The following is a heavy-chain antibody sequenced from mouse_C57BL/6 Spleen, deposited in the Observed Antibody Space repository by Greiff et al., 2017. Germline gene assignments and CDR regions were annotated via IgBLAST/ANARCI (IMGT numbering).Heavy chain of an antibody. D-gene: IGHD4-1*01. CDR3: AREGTGTHFDY. Sequence: EVKVEESGPGLVKPSQSLSLTCSVTGYSITSGYYWNWIRQFPGNKLEWMGYISYDGSNNYNPSLKNRISITRDTSKNQFFLKLNSVTTEDTATYYCAREGTGTHFDYWGQGTTLTVSS. J-gene: IGHJ2*01. CDR1: GYSITSGYY. V-gene: IGHV3-6*01. CDR2: ISYDGSN.